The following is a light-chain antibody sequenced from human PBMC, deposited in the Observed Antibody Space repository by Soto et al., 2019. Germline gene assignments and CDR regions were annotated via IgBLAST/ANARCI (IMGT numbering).Light chain of an antibody. V-gene: IGLV2-14*01. Sequence: QSVLTQPASVSGSPGQSITISCTGTSSDVGGYNYVSWYQQHPGKAPKLMIYDVSNRPSGVSNRFSGSTSGNTASLTISGRQCAEDDDYYCSSYTGSSNRVFGGGTKVTVL. CDR3: SSYTGSSNRV. CDR1: SSDVGGYNY. J-gene: IGLJ2*01. CDR2: DVS.